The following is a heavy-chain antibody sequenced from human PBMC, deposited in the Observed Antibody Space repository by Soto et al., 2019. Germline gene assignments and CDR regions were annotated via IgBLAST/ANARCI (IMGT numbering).Heavy chain of an antibody. CDR1: GGSLRSRGYY. CDR3: ARETETDGYNHNWFDP. Sequence: SETLSLTCTVSGGSLRSRGYYWSWIRQHPGKGLEWIGYIHFSGSTYYNPSLRSRVTISTDTSENQFSLKLRSVTAAYTARYYCARETETDGYNHNWFDPWGQGTLVTVSS. J-gene: IGHJ5*02. CDR2: IHFSGST. V-gene: IGHV4-31*03. D-gene: IGHD5-12*01.